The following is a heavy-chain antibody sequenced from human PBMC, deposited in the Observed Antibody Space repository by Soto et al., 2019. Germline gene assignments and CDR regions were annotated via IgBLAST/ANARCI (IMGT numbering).Heavy chain of an antibody. J-gene: IGHJ3*02. D-gene: IGHD6-19*01. V-gene: IGHV1-69*06. CDR3: ARAGPVAGNHAFDI. CDR1: GGSFSSYA. CDR2: IIPIFGTA. Sequence: QVQLVQSGAEVKKPGSSVKVSCKASGGSFSSYAISWVRQAPVQGLEWMGGIIPIFGTATYAHKFQGRVTIIADKSTSTAYMELSSLRSEDTAVYYCARAGPVAGNHAFDIWGQGTLVTVSS.